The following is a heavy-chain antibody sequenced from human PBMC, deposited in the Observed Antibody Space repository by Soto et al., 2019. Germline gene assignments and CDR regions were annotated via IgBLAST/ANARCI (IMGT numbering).Heavy chain of an antibody. J-gene: IGHJ4*02. D-gene: IGHD3-10*01. Sequence: PSETLSLTCTVSGGTISSGDYYWCWIRQPPGKGLEWIGYIYYSGSTYYNPSLKSRCTISVDTSKNQFSLKLSSVTAADTAVYYCAREVWVGEYYFEYWGQGTLVNVSS. CDR2: IYYSGST. CDR3: AREVWVGEYYFEY. V-gene: IGHV4-30-4*01. CDR1: GGTISSGDYY.